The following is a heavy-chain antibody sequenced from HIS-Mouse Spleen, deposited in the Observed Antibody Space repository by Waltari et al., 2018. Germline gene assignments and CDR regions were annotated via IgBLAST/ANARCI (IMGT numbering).Heavy chain of an antibody. D-gene: IGHD3-16*01. CDR1: GGSISSSSYY. Sequence: QLQLQESGPGLVKPSETPSLTCTVPGGSISSSSYYWGWIRQPPGKGLGWIGSIYYSGSTYYNPSLKSRVTISVDTSKNQFSLKLSSVTAADTAVYYCARDGFLLGFFDYWGQGTLVTVSS. CDR2: IYYSGST. V-gene: IGHV4-39*07. J-gene: IGHJ4*02. CDR3: ARDGFLLGFFDY.